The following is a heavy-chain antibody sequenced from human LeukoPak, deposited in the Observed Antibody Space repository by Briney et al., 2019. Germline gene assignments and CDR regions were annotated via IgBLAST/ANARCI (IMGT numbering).Heavy chain of an antibody. CDR2: ISSSSSYI. Sequence: GGSLRLSCAASGFTFSNYGMSWVRQAPGKGLEWVSSISSSSSYIYYADSMKGRFTISRDNAKNSLYLQMNSLGAEDTAVYYCARGYGDYSLGFFQHWGQGTLVTVSS. D-gene: IGHD4-17*01. CDR1: GFTFSNYG. V-gene: IGHV3-21*01. J-gene: IGHJ1*01. CDR3: ARGYGDYSLGFFQH.